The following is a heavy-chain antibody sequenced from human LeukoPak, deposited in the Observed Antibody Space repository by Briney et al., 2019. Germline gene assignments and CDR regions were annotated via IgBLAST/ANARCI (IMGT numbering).Heavy chain of an antibody. Sequence: SETLSLTCTVSGSSISTNSYYWGWIRQPPGKGLEWIGTISYSGSTYHNPSLKSRVTMSVDTSKNQLSLNLSSVTAADTAVYYCATLGVGDTPGDDWGQGTLVTVSS. CDR3: ATLGVGDTPGDD. CDR1: GSSISTNSYY. J-gene: IGHJ4*02. D-gene: IGHD1-26*01. CDR2: ISYSGST. V-gene: IGHV4-39*01.